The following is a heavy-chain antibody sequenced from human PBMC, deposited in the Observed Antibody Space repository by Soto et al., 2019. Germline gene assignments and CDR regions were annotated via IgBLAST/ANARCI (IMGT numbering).Heavy chain of an antibody. Sequence: SVKVSCKASGYTFTSYGISWVRQAPGQGLEWMGWISAYNGNTNYAQKLQGRVTMTTDTSTSTAYMELRSLRSDDTAVYYCARVCVPQVLEGLFSWLEYGGKETWVTVS. V-gene: IGHV1-18*01. CDR1: GYTFTSYG. CDR2: ISAYNGNT. CDR3: ARVCVPQVLEGLFSWLEY. D-gene: IGHD3-3*01. J-gene: IGHJ4*02.